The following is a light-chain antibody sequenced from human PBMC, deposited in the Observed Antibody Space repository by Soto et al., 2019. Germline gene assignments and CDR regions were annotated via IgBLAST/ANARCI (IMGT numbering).Light chain of an antibody. CDR3: QQYSSLPHT. V-gene: IGKV3-20*01. CDR1: QSVSSNY. Sequence: EIVLTQSPGTLSLSPGERATLSCRATQSVSSNYLAWYQQKSGQAPRLLIYGASNRATGIPDRFSGSGSGTDFTLTISRLEPEDFVVYYCQQYSSLPHTFGQGTKVDIK. J-gene: IGKJ2*01. CDR2: GAS.